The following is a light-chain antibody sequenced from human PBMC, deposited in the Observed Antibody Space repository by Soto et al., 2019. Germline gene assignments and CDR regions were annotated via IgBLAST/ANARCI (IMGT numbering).Light chain of an antibody. CDR2: DAS. J-gene: IGKJ5*01. CDR1: QDISNY. Sequence: DIPMTPSPSSLSASVGDRVTITCQASQDISNYLNWYQQKPGKAPKLLIYDASNLETVVPSRFSGSGSGTDFTFTISSLQPEDIATYYCQQYDNLPITFGQGTRLEIK. V-gene: IGKV1-33*01. CDR3: QQYDNLPIT.